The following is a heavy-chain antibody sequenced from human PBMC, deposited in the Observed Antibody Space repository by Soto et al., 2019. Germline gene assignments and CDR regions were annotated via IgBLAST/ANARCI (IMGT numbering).Heavy chain of an antibody. CDR1: GFSVTNNY. CDR3: ARGRGSTGYLGRERDVDY. D-gene: IGHD2-2*01. J-gene: IGHJ4*02. Sequence: EVQVVESGGGLVQPGGSLRLSCAASGFSVTNNYMNWVRQAPGKGLEWVSIIDIGGNTYYADSVKDRFTISRDNSRNTLYMHMDRLRAEDTAVYYCARGRGSTGYLGRERDVDYWGQGTLVTVSP. CDR2: IDIGGNT. V-gene: IGHV3-66*01.